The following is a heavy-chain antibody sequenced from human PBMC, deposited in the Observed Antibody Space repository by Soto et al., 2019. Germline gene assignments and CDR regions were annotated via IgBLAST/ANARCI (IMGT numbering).Heavy chain of an antibody. CDR2: INTDGSST. CDR1: GFSFSSKW. J-gene: IGHJ4*02. Sequence: EVQLVESGGGLVQPGGSLRLSCAASGFSFSSKWMHWVRRAPGKGLVWVSRINTDGSSTSHADFVKGRFTISRDNAKNTLYLQMNSLRTEDTAVYYCAREDFGVFSVAYFDYWGQGTLVTVSS. D-gene: IGHD3-3*01. V-gene: IGHV3-74*01. CDR3: AREDFGVFSVAYFDY.